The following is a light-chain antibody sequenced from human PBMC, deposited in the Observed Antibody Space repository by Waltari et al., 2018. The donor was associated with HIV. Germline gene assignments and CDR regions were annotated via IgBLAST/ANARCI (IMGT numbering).Light chain of an antibody. CDR1: SSDIGNSNL. Sequence: QSALTPPASVSGSPGQSISISCTEASSDIGNSNLVSWYQHHAGRAPNLLIFEVTKLPSGVSNLFAGSKSGNTASLTISDLQAEDEADYYCCSYASSGTLVVFGGGTRVTVL. CDR2: EVT. V-gene: IGLV2-23*02. CDR3: CSYASSGTLVV. J-gene: IGLJ2*01.